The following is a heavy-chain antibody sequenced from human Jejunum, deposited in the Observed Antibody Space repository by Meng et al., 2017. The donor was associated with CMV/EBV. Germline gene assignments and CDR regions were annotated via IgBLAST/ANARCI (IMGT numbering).Heavy chain of an antibody. J-gene: IGHJ6*02. Sequence: SCAASGFPFTTSGLPWVRQAPGKGLEWVAFIWNDGSKAFYADSVRGRFTVSRDNSKNTLYVQMNSLRAEDTAVYYCAKAYDSGMDVWGQGTTVTVSS. CDR3: AKAYDSGMDV. V-gene: IGHV3-30*02. D-gene: IGHD3-22*01. CDR1: GFPFTTSG. CDR2: IWNDGSKA.